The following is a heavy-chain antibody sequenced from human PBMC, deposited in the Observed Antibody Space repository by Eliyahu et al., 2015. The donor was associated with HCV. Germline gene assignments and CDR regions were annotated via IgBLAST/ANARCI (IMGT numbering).Heavy chain of an antibody. CDR3: ARQGYCGGDCYSDY. CDR2: IYYSGST. V-gene: IGHV4-59*08. D-gene: IGHD2-21*02. J-gene: IGHJ4*02. Sequence: QVQLQESGPGLVKPSETLSLTCTVSGXSISSYYWSWIRQPPGKGLEWIGYIYYSGSTNYNPSLKSRVTISVDTSKNQFSLKLSSVTAADTAVYYCARQGYCGGDCYSDYWGQGTLVTVSS. CDR1: GXSISSYY.